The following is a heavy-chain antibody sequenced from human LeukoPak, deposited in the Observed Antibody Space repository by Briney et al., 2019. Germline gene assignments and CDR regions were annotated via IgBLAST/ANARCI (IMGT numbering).Heavy chain of an antibody. Sequence: GESLKISCEGSGYSFTSYWIGWVRQMPGTGPEWMGVIWPGDSETRYSPSFEGHITISADKSINTAYLEWKTLKASDTAMYYCATTSRYFDYWGQGTLVTVSS. D-gene: IGHD6-6*01. CDR3: ATTSRYFDY. J-gene: IGHJ4*02. V-gene: IGHV5-51*01. CDR1: GYSFTSYW. CDR2: IWPGDSET.